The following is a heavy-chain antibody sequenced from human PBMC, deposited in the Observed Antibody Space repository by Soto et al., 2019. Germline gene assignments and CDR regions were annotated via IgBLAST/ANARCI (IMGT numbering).Heavy chain of an antibody. Sequence: QVQLVQSGAEVKKPGASVKVSCKASGYTFTSYDINWVRQATGQGLEWMGWMNPNSGNTGYAQKFQGRVTMTRNTSISTSDMDLRSLRSEYTAVYYWARVPPEFYSGSWTRYFYLWGRGTLVTVSS. CDR3: ARVPPEFYSGSWTRYFYL. D-gene: IGHD6-13*01. J-gene: IGHJ2*01. CDR1: GYTFTSYD. CDR2: MNPNSGNT. V-gene: IGHV1-8*01.